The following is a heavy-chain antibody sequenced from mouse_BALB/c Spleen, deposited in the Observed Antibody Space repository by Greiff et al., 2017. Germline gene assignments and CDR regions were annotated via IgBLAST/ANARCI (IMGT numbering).Heavy chain of an antibody. D-gene: IGHD2-4*01. V-gene: IGHV5-6*01. J-gene: IGHJ3*01. CDR3: ARHSPYDYDEFAY. CDR1: GFTFSSYG. Sequence: DVQLVESGGDLVKPGGSLKLSCAASGFTFSSYGMSWVRQTPDKRLEWVATISSGGSYTYYPDSVKGRFTISRDNAKNTLYLQMSSLKSEDTAMYYCARHSPYDYDEFAYWGQGTLVTVSA. CDR2: ISSGGSYT.